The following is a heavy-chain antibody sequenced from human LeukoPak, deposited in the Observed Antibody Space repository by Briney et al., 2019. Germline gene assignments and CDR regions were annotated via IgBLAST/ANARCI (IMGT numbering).Heavy chain of an antibody. CDR3: ARENYCSGGSCFNFDY. D-gene: IGHD2-15*01. Sequence: GGPLRLSCAASGFTFSNYAFHWVRQAPGKGLEWVAVISSDGSNQYYADSVKGRFTISRDNSKNTLYLQMNSLRAEDTAVYYCARENYCSGGSCFNFDYWGQGTLVTVSS. CDR1: GFTFSNYA. V-gene: IGHV3-30-3*01. CDR2: ISSDGSNQ. J-gene: IGHJ4*02.